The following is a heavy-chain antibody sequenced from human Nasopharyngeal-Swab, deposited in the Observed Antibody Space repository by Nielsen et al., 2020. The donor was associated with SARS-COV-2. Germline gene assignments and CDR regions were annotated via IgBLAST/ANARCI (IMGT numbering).Heavy chain of an antibody. D-gene: IGHD3-3*01. CDR3: ARGHPPGRTYYDFWSGLHY. J-gene: IGHJ4*02. Sequence: SETLSLTCTVSGGSISSGGYYWSWIRQHPGKGLEWIGYIYYRGSTYYNPSLKSRVTISVDTSKNQFSLKLSSVTAADTAVYYCARGHPPGRTYYDFWSGLHYWGQGTLVTVSS. CDR1: GGSISSGGYY. V-gene: IGHV4-31*03. CDR2: IYYRGST.